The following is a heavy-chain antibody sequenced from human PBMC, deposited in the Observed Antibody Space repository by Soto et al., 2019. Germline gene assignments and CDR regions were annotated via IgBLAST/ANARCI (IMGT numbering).Heavy chain of an antibody. CDR1: GYTFSSYG. D-gene: IGHD3-9*01. J-gene: IGHJ4*02. CDR3: ARGIDILTAMDPHFEH. Sequence: QVKLVQSGAEVKKPGASVKVACKASGYTFSSYGISWVRQAPGQGLEWMGRISAHNGKTKYAQKIQGRVTMTTDTTTSTAYMELRSLRSDDTAVYYCARGIDILTAMDPHFEHWGQGTLVTVSS. CDR2: ISAHNGKT. V-gene: IGHV1-18*01.